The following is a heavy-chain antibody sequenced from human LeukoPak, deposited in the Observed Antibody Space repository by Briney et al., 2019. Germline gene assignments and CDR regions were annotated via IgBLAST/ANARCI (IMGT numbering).Heavy chain of an antibody. CDR1: GFTFSSYA. CDR3: ARIRRGWSQNWDY. D-gene: IGHD6-19*01. V-gene: IGHV3-23*01. CDR2: ISGSGDNT. J-gene: IGHJ4*02. Sequence: GGSLRLSCAASGFTFSSYAMSWVRQAAGKGLEWVSGISGSGDNTYYADSVKGRFTISRDNSKNTLYLQMNSLRAEDTAVYYCARIRRGWSQNWDYWGQGTLVTVSS.